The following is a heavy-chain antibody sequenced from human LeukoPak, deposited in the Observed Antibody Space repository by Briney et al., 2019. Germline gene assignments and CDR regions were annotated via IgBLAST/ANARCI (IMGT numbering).Heavy chain of an antibody. CDR3: ARGHFGVVLDY. V-gene: IGHV3-21*01. CDR2: IRGGATET. CDR1: GFTFSSYS. Sequence: PGGSLRLSCEGSGFTFSSYSMIWVRQAPGKGLERVSSIRGGATETRHADSLMGRFTISRDNAKKSLYLQMNSLRAEDTAVYYCARGHFGVVLDYWGQGTMVTVSS. J-gene: IGHJ4*02. D-gene: IGHD3-3*01.